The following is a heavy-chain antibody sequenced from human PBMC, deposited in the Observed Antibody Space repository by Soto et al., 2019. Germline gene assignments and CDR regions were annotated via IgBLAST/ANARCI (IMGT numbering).Heavy chain of an antibody. CDR3: ARHASRGYSSSWYFED. V-gene: IGHV4-39*01. D-gene: IGHD2-2*01. J-gene: IGHJ4*02. CDR2: TYYSAGT. CDR1: GGSVGSSSYY. Sequence: SETLSLTCNVSGGSVGSSSYYWGWIRQAPGKGLEWIVSTYYSAGTYYNPSLKSRVTTSMDASKNQFSLTVTSVTAADTAIYYCARHASRGYSSSWYFEDWGQGTPVTVSS.